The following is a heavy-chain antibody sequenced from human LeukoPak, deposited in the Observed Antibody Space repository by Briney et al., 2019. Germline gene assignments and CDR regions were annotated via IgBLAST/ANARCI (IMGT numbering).Heavy chain of an antibody. J-gene: IGHJ4*02. V-gene: IGHV1-46*01. D-gene: IGHD4-23*01. CDR2: INPSGGST. CDR3: ARIGYGGNSEGIVSDD. CDR1: GYTFTSYY. Sequence: ASVKVSCKASGYTFTSYYMHWVRQAPAQGLEWMGIINPSGGSTSYAQKFQGRVTMTRDTSTSTVYMELSSLRSEDTAVYYCARIGYGGNSEGIVSDDWGQGTLVTVSS.